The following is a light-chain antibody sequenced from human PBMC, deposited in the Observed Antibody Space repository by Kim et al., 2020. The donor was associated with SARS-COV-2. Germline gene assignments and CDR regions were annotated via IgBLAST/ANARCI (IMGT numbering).Light chain of an antibody. CDR3: QQHNTWPVT. V-gene: IGKV3-11*01. J-gene: IGKJ4*01. Sequence: EVVLTQSPATLSVSPGERATLSCRASQSVNNYLAWYQQKPGQAPRLLLYDVSNRATGIPARFSGSGSGTDFTLTISSLEPEDFAVYYCQQHNTWPVTFGGGTKVDIK. CDR2: DVS. CDR1: QSVNNY.